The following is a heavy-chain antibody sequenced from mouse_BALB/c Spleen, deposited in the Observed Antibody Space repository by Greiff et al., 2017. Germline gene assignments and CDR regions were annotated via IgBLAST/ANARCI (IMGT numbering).Heavy chain of an antibody. CDR1: GYTFTSYW. J-gene: IGHJ2*01. Sequence: VQLKESGTVLARPGASVKMSCKASGYTFTSYWMHWVKQRPGQGLEWIGAIFPGNSDTSYNQKFKGKANLTAVTSTSTAYMELSSLTTEDSAVYYCTGGDYFDYWGQGTTLTVSS. V-gene: IGHV1-5*01. CDR3: TGGDYFDY. CDR2: IFPGNSDT.